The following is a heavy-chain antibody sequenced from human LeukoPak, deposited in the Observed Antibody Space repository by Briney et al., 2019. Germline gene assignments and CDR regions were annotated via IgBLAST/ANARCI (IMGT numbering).Heavy chain of an antibody. D-gene: IGHD3-22*01. Sequence: SETLSLTCTVSGGSISSYYWSWIRQPPGKGLEWIGYIYYSGSTNYNPSLKSRVTISVDTSKNQFSLKLSSVTAADTAVYYCAWHHTYYYDSSGYYASYYFDYWGQGTLVTVSS. CDR3: AWHHTYYYDSSGYYASYYFDY. CDR1: GGSISSYY. V-gene: IGHV4-59*08. J-gene: IGHJ4*02. CDR2: IYYSGST.